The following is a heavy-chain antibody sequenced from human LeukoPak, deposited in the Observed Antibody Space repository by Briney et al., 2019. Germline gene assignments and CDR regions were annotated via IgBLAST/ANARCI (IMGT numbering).Heavy chain of an antibody. V-gene: IGHV1-8*01. CDR2: MNPNRGNT. CDR1: GYTFTSYD. J-gene: IGHJ6*03. CDR3: ARGRRLQGIAVAGTKARYYYYYMDV. Sequence: ASVKISCKASGYTFTSYDINWVRQATGQRREWMGWMNPNRGNTDYVQKFQGRVTITMNTPISTAYMELSSLRSEDTDVYYCARGRRLQGIAVAGTKARYYYYYMDVWGKGTTVTISS. D-gene: IGHD6-19*01.